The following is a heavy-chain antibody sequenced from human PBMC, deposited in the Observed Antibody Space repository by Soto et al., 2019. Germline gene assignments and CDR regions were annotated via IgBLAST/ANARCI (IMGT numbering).Heavy chain of an antibody. CDR1: GCSISSYY. Sequence: PSETLSLTCTVSGCSISSYYWSWIRQPPGKGLEWIGYIYYSGSTNYNPSLKSRVTISVDTSKNQFSLKLSSVTAADTAVYYCARAQYSGYDYWDYNWFAPWGQGTLVTVS. V-gene: IGHV4-59*01. CDR2: IYYSGST. CDR3: ARAQYSGYDYWDYNWFAP. J-gene: IGHJ5*02. D-gene: IGHD5-12*01.